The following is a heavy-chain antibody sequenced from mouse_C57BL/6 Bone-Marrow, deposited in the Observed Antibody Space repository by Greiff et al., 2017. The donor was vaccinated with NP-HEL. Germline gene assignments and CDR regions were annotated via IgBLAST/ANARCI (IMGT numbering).Heavy chain of an antibody. CDR3: ARVGPNYSNPMDY. J-gene: IGHJ4*01. CDR1: GYTFTSYW. CDR2: IYPGSGST. Sequence: QVQLQQPGAELVKPGASVKMSCKASGYTFTSYWITWVKQRPGQGLEWIGDIYPGSGSTNYNEKFKSKATLTVDTSSSTAYMQLSSLTSEDSAVYYCARVGPNYSNPMDYWGQGTSVTVSS. D-gene: IGHD2-5*01. V-gene: IGHV1-55*01.